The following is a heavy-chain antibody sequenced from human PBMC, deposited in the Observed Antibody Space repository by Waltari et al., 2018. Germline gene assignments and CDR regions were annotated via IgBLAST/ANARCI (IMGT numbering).Heavy chain of an antibody. D-gene: IGHD6-6*01. J-gene: IGHJ4*02. CDR2: IDHSGSI. Sequence: QVQLQQWGAGLLKTSETLSLTCAVYGGSFSDYQWSWIRQPPGKGLEWIGEIDHSGSINDNPSLKSRVITSVDTSNNRFSLKLTSVTAADTAVYYCARGRGGKYSSSRGFDYWGQGTLVTVSS. V-gene: IGHV4-34*01. CDR3: ARGRGGKYSSSRGFDY. CDR1: GGSFSDYQ.